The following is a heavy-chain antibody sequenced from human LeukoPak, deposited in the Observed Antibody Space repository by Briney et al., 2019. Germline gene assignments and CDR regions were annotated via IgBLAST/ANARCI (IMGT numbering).Heavy chain of an antibody. CDR3: ARGSRFLDF. CDR1: GYTFTSDY. Sequence: GASVKVSCKASGYTFTSDYMHWVRQAPGQGLEWMGIINPSDGRTTYAQKFQDRVALTRDMSTSTVYKELSSLRSEDTALYYCARGSRFLDFWGQGTLVTVSS. J-gene: IGHJ4*02. V-gene: IGHV1-46*01. CDR2: INPSDGRT. D-gene: IGHD2-2*01.